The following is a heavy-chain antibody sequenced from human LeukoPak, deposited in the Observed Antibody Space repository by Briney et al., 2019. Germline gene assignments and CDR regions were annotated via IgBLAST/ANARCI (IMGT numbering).Heavy chain of an antibody. D-gene: IGHD4-17*01. CDR1: GFTFSDYY. V-gene: IGHV3-11*03. Sequence: GGSLRLSCAASGFTFSDYYMSWIRQAPGKGLEWVSYISSSDTYTNYADSVKGRFTISRDNAKNSLYLQMNSLRAEDTAVYYCANGARAYGGYGDYFDYWGQGTLVTVSS. CDR3: ANGARAYGGYGDYFDY. CDR2: ISSSDTYT. J-gene: IGHJ4*02.